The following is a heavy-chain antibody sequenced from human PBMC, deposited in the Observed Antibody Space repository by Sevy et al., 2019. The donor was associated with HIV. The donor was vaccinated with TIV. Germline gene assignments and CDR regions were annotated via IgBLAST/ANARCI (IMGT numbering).Heavy chain of an antibody. CDR3: VRGDDSSGYDFDF. V-gene: IGHV3-7*01. J-gene: IGHJ4*02. CDR1: GFSFSSHC. Sequence: GGSLRISCAASGFSFSSHCMNWVRQAPGKGLEWGANIKQDGSGKFYVDTGKGRFTISRDNAKNSLYLQMNNLRDEDTAVYYCVRGDDSSGYDFDFWAQGTLVTVSS. CDR2: IKQDGSGK. D-gene: IGHD3-22*01.